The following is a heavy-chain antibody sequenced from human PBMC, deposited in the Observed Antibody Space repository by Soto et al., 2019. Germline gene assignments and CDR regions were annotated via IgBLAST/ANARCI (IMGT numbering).Heavy chain of an antibody. CDR2: ISAYNGNT. D-gene: IGHD6-19*01. J-gene: IGHJ5*02. CDR1: GYTFTSYG. CDR3: ARSGWYMYNWFDP. Sequence: ASVKVSCKASGYTFTSYGISWARQAPGQGFEWMGWISAYNGNTNYAQKLQGRVTMTTDTSTSTAYMELRSLRSDGTAVYYCARSGWYMYNWFDPWGQGTLVTVSS. V-gene: IGHV1-18*01.